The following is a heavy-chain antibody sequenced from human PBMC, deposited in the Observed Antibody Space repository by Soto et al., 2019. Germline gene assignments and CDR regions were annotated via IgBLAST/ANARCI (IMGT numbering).Heavy chain of an antibody. Sequence: GGSVKVCCKASGGTFSSYAISWVRQAPGQGLEWMGGIIPIFGTANYAQKFQGRVTITADESTSTAYMELSSLRSEDTAVYYCARGRGYSYGSHELYYYYYGMDVWGQGTTVTVSS. D-gene: IGHD5-18*01. CDR1: GGTFSSYA. CDR2: IIPIFGTA. CDR3: ARGRGYSYGSHELYYYYYGMDV. J-gene: IGHJ6*02. V-gene: IGHV1-69*13.